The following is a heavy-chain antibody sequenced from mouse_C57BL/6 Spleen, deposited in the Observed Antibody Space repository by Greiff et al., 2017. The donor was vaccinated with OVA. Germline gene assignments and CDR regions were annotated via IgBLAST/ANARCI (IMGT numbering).Heavy chain of an antibody. D-gene: IGHD2-3*01. J-gene: IGHJ1*03. CDR1: GYTFTDYY. CDR3: ARRVFYDGYYFDV. CDR2: INPNNGGT. Sequence: VQLKQSGPELVKPGASVKISCKASGYTFTDYYMNWVKQSHGKSLEWIGDINPNNGGTSYNQKFKGKATLTVDKSSSTAYMELRSLTSEDSAVYYCARRVFYDGYYFDVWGTGTTVTVSS. V-gene: IGHV1-26*01.